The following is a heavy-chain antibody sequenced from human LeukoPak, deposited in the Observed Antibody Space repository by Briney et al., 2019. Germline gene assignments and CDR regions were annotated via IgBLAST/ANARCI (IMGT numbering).Heavy chain of an antibody. Sequence: SVKVSCKASVGTFSSYAISWVRQAPGQGLEWMGGIIPIFGTANYAQKFQGRVTITTDESTSTAYMELSSLRSEDTAVYYCARGRRDGYKEPFDYWGQGTLVTVSS. V-gene: IGHV1-69*05. CDR2: IIPIFGTA. J-gene: IGHJ4*02. D-gene: IGHD5-24*01. CDR3: ARGRRDGYKEPFDY. CDR1: VGTFSSYA.